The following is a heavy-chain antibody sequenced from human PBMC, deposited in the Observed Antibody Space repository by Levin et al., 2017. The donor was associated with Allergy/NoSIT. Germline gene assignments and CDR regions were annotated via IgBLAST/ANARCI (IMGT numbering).Heavy chain of an antibody. V-gene: IGHV1-2*06. CDR2: INPNSGGT. CDR1: GYTFTGYY. J-gene: IGHJ3*02. Sequence: GESLKISCKASGYTFTGYYMHWVRQAPGQGLEWMGRINPNSGGTNYAQKFQGRVTMTRDTSISTAHMELSRLRSDDTAVYYCARDAFDIWGQGTMVTVSS. CDR3: ARDAFDI.